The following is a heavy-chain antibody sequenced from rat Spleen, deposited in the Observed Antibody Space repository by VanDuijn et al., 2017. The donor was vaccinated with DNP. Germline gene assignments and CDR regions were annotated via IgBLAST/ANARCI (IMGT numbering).Heavy chain of an antibody. CDR3: ATLMYTTDYSYAMDA. CDR1: GFTFSNYG. Sequence: EVQLVESGGGLVQPGRSLKLSCAASGFTFSNYGMAWVRQAPTKGLEWVASISTGGGNTYYRDSVKGRFTISRDNAKNTQYLQMDSLRSEDTATYYCATLMYTTDYSYAMDAWGQGTSVTVSS. V-gene: IGHV5S13*01. CDR2: ISTGGGNT. J-gene: IGHJ4*01. D-gene: IGHD1-6*01.